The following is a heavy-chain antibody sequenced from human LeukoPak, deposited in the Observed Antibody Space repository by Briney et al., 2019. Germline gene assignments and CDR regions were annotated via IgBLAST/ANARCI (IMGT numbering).Heavy chain of an antibody. V-gene: IGHV3-7*01. Sequence: PGGSLRLSCVASGFTFTTYYMSRVRQAPGKGLAWVANINQDGSEKYYVDSVKGRFTISRDNARNSLHLQMNSLRADDTAVYYCARFRRLGSGWDLDYWGQGTLVTVSS. D-gene: IGHD6-19*01. J-gene: IGHJ4*02. CDR3: ARFRRLGSGWDLDY. CDR1: GFTFTTYY. CDR2: INQDGSEK.